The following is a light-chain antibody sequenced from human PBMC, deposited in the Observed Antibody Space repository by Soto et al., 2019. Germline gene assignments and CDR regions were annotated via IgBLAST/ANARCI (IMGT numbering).Light chain of an antibody. J-gene: IGLJ2*01. CDR1: SSNIGSNT. CDR3: AAWDDSLNGFVV. Sequence: QSVLTQPPSASGTPGQRVTISCSGSSSNIGSNTVNWYQQLPGTAPKLLIYSNNQRPSGVPERFSGSKSGTSASLAISGLQSEYEADYYCAAWDDSLNGFVVFGGGTKLTVL. CDR2: SNN. V-gene: IGLV1-44*01.